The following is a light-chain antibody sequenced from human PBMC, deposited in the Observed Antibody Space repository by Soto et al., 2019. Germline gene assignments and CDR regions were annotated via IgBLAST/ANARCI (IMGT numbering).Light chain of an antibody. Sequence: DIVMTQSPDSLAVSLGERATINCKSSQSVIHSSNNRSYLAWYQQKPGQPPKLLIYWSSTRESGVPDRFSGSGSGTDFALTINSLQAEDVAVYYCQQYYSTPPTFGQGTKVDIK. V-gene: IGKV4-1*01. CDR2: WSS. CDR1: QSVIHSSNNRSY. CDR3: QQYYSTPPT. J-gene: IGKJ1*01.